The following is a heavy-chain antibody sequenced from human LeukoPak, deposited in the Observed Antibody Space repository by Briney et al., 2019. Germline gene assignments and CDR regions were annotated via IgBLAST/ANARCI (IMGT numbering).Heavy chain of an antibody. D-gene: IGHD6-13*01. V-gene: IGHV3-21*04. CDR3: AKEGALIAATPPYYFDY. CDR2: ISSSSSYI. Sequence: GGSLRLSCAASGFTFSSYSMNWVRQAPGKGLEWVSSISSSSSYIYYADSVKGRFTISRDNSKNTLYLQMNSLRAEDTAVYYCAKEGALIAATPPYYFDYWGQGTLVTVSS. CDR1: GFTFSSYS. J-gene: IGHJ4*02.